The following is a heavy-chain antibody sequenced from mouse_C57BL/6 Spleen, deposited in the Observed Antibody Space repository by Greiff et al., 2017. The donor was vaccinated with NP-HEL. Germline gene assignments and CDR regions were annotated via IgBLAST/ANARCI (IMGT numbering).Heavy chain of an antibody. CDR1: GYTFTSYW. V-gene: IGHV1-50*01. CDR2: IDPSDSYT. D-gene: IGHD3-1*01. Sequence: QVQLKQPGAELVKPGASVKLSCKASGYTFTSYWMQWVKQRPGQGLEWIGEIDPSDSYTNYNQKFKGKATLTVDTSSSTAYMQLSSLTSEDSAVYYCARRGYGAMDYWGQGTSVTVSS. CDR3: ARRGYGAMDY. J-gene: IGHJ4*01.